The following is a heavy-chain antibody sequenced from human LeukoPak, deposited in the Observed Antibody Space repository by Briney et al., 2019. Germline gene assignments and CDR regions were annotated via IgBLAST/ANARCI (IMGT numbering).Heavy chain of an antibody. Sequence: ASVKVSCKASGYTFTSYAMHWVRQAPGQRLEWMGWINAGNGSTKYSQKFQGRVTITRDTSASTAYMELSSLRSEDTAVYYCARDPTGQWLEFDYWGQGTLVTVSS. D-gene: IGHD6-19*01. CDR2: INAGNGST. J-gene: IGHJ4*02. CDR1: GYTFTSYA. V-gene: IGHV1-3*01. CDR3: ARDPTGQWLEFDY.